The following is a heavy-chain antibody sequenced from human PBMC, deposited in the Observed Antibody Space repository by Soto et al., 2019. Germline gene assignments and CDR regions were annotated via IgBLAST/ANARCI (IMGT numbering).Heavy chain of an antibody. D-gene: IGHD5-18*01. J-gene: IGHJ4*02. CDR1: GGSISSSNW. CDR2: IYHSGST. CDR3: ARTPWDGYTGYYLDC. Sequence: PSETLSLTCTVSGGSISSSNWWSWVRQPPGKGLEWIGEIYHSGSTNYNPSLKSRVTISVDKSKNQFSLKLSSVTAADTAVYSCARTPWDGYTGYYLDCWGQGTLVTVSS. V-gene: IGHV4-4*02.